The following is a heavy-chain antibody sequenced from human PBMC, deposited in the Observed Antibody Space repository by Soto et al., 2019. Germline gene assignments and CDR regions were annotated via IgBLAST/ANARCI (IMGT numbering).Heavy chain of an antibody. V-gene: IGHV1-18*01. D-gene: IGHD1-1*01. CDR2: ISAHNGNT. J-gene: IGHJ4*02. Sequence: QVHLVQSGAEVKKPGASVKVSCKGSGYDFTTYGITWVRQAPGQGLEWMAWISAHNGNTDYAQKLQGRVTVTRDTSTSTAYMELRSLSSDDTAVYYCARGRYGDYWGQGALGTVAS. CDR1: GYDFTTYG. CDR3: ARGRYGDY.